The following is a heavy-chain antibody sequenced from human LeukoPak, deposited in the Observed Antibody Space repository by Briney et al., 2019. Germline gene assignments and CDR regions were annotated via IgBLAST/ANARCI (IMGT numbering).Heavy chain of an antibody. CDR2: ISSSSSTI. J-gene: IGHJ4*02. Sequence: GGSLRLSCAASGFSFSSYCMNWVRQAPGKGLEWVSYISSSSSTIYYADSVKGRFTISRDNAKNSLYLQMNSLRAEDTAVYYCARVDVGYCSSTSCETGFDYWGQGTLVTVSS. V-gene: IGHV3-48*01. CDR1: GFSFSSYC. D-gene: IGHD2-2*01. CDR3: ARVDVGYCSSTSCETGFDY.